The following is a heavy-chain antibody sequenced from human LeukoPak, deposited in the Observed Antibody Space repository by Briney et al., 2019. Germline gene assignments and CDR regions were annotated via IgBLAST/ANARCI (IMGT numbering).Heavy chain of an antibody. CDR2: IRYDGSRK. V-gene: IGHV3-30*02. D-gene: IGHD4/OR15-4a*01. Sequence: GGSLRPSCAASGFIFSSYGMHWVRQAPDKGLEWVAFIRYDGSRKYYADSVKGRFTISRDNSKNTLYVQMNSLRAEDTAMYYCAKVSLNMVNDAFDIWGQGTMVSVSS. J-gene: IGHJ3*02. CDR1: GFIFSSYG. CDR3: AKVSLNMVNDAFDI.